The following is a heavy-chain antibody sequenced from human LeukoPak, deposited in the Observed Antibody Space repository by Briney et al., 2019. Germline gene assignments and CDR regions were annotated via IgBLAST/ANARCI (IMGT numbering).Heavy chain of an antibody. CDR2: ISSTGSTI. CDR1: GFTFSSYA. Sequence: GGSLRLSCAASGFTFSSYAMNWVRQAPGKGLEWVSFISSTGSTIYYADSVKGRFTISRDNGKNSLYLQMNSLRAEDTAVYYCAREVCSSSNCYPGYWGQGTLVTVSS. D-gene: IGHD2-2*01. J-gene: IGHJ4*02. CDR3: AREVCSSSNCYPGY. V-gene: IGHV3-48*03.